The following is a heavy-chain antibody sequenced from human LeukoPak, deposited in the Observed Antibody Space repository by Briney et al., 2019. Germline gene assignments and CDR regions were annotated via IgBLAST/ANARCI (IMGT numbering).Heavy chain of an antibody. D-gene: IGHD6-13*01. CDR2: IYYSGST. V-gene: IGHV4-59*01. J-gene: IGHJ6*02. CDR1: GSSISSYY. CDR3: ARVEQQLGSYYYYYYGMDV. Sequence: SETLSLTCTVSGSSISSYYWSWIRQPPGKGLEWIGYIYYSGSTNYNPSLKSRVTISVDTSKNQFSLKLSSVTAADTAVYYCARVEQQLGSYYYYYYGMDVWGQGTTVTVSS.